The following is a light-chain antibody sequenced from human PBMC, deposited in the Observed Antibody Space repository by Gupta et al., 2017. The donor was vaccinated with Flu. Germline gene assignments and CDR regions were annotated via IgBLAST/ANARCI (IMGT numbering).Light chain of an antibody. V-gene: IGLV2-8*01. CDR2: EVT. CDR1: SSDVGSYNS. J-gene: IGLJ3*02. Sequence: TSSDVGSYNSVSWYQQHSGKAPRLIIFEVTKRPSGVPDRFSGSKSGNTASLTVSGLQAEDEADYFCSSYADRSSLVFGGGTKLTVL. CDR3: SSYADRSSLV.